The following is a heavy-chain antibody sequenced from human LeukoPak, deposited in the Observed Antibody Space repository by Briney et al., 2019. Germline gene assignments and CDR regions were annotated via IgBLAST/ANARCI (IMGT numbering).Heavy chain of an antibody. J-gene: IGHJ4*02. CDR1: GGTFSSYA. D-gene: IGHD6-13*01. CDR3: ARSSVVAAAGPYYFDY. V-gene: IGHV1-69*06. Sequence: SVKVSCKASGGTFSSYAISWVRQAPGQGLEWMGGIIPIFGTANYAQKFQGRVTITADKSTSTAYMELSSLRSEDTAVYYCARSSVVAAAGPYYFDYWGQGTLVTVSS. CDR2: IIPIFGTA.